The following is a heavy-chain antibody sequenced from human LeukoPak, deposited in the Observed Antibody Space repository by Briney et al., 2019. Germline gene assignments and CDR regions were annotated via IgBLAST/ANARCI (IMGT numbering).Heavy chain of an antibody. CDR1: GYTFTIYG. D-gene: IGHD2-15*01. J-gene: IGHJ5*02. V-gene: IGHV1-18*01. CDR2: ISAYNGNT. CDR3: ARGYCSGGSCYSNWFDP. Sequence: ASVTVSCKASGYTFTIYGISWVRQAPGQGLEWMGWISAYNGNTNYAQKLQGRVTMTTDTSTSTAYMELRSLRSDDTAVYYCARGYCSGGSCYSNWFDPWGQGTLVTVSS.